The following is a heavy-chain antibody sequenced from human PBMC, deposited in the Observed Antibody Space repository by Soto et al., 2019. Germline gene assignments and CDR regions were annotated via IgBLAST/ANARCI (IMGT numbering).Heavy chain of an antibody. J-gene: IGHJ6*02. D-gene: IGHD2-21*02. V-gene: IGHV3-23*01. Sequence: PGGSLRLSCAASGFTFSSYAMSWVRQAPGKGLEWVSAISGSGGSTYYADSVKGRFTISRDNSKNALYLQMNSLRAEDTAVYYCATAPYCGGDCYYYYYGMDVRGQGTTVTVSS. CDR3: ATAPYCGGDCYYYYYGMDV. CDR2: ISGSGGST. CDR1: GFTFSSYA.